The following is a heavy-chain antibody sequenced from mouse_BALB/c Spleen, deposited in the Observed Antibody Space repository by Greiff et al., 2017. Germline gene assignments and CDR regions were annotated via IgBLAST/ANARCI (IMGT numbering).Heavy chain of an antibody. V-gene: IGHV5-17*02. CDR3: ARMGSLYAMDY. D-gene: IGHD6-2*01. CDR2: ISSGSSTI. Sequence: DVQLVESGGGLVQPGGSRKLSCAASGFTFSSFGMHWVRQAPEKGLEWVAYISSGSSTIYYADTVKGRFTISRDNPKNTLFLQMTSLRSEDTAMYYCARMGSLYAMDYWGQGTSVTVSS. CDR1: GFTFSSFG. J-gene: IGHJ4*01.